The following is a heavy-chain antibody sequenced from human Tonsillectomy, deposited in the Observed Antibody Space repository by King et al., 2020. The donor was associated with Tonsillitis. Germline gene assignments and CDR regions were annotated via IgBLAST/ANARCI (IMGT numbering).Heavy chain of an antibody. V-gene: IGHV3-33*01. D-gene: IGHD6-6*01. Sequence: VQLVESGGGVVQPGRSLRLSCAASGFTFRSNDMHWVRQAPGKGLEWVAVIWYDGSNKYYADSVKGRFTISRDNSKNTLYLQMNSLRAEDTAVYYCARGDSTSPDNWFDPWGQGTLVTVSS. J-gene: IGHJ5*02. CDR1: GFTFRSND. CDR2: IWYDGSNK. CDR3: ARGDSTSPDNWFDP.